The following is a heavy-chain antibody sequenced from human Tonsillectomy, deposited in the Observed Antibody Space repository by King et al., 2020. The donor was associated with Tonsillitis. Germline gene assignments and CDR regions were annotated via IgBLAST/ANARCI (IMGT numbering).Heavy chain of an antibody. Sequence: DVQLVESGGGLVQPGGSLRLSCSASGFTFSSYAMHWVRQAPGKGLEYASAISSNGGSTYYADSVKGRFTISRDNSKNTMYLQMSSLRAEDTAVYYCVKDRGLLRYFDWLSLDYWGQGTLVTVSS. D-gene: IGHD3-9*01. CDR1: GFTFSSYA. CDR2: ISSNGGST. J-gene: IGHJ4*02. V-gene: IGHV3-64D*06. CDR3: VKDRGLLRYFDWLSLDY.